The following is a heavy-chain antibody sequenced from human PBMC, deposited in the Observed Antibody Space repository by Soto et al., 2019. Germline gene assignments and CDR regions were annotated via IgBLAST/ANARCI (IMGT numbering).Heavy chain of an antibody. CDR2: IYYRGNA. CDR3: ARLEGLATISYYFDC. D-gene: IGHD3-9*01. Sequence: SETLSLTCSVSDDSINSDKYYWGWIRQPPGKGLEWIGSIYYRGNACYNPSLQTRVTISLDKSKSQFSLKLNSVTAADSAVYFCARLEGLATISYYFDCWGPGALVTVSS. V-gene: IGHV4-39*01. CDR1: DDSINSDKYY. J-gene: IGHJ4*02.